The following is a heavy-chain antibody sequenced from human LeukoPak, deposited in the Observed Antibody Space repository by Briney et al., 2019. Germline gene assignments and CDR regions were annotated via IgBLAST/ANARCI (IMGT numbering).Heavy chain of an antibody. CDR2: ISSSSSTI. D-gene: IGHD5-18*01. J-gene: IGHJ4*02. CDR1: GFTFSSCE. CDR3: ARDHPGYSYGHGFGY. V-gene: IGHV3-48*03. Sequence: GGSLRLSCAASGFTFSSCEMNWVRQAPGKGLEWVSYISSSSSTIYYADSVKGRFTISRDNAKNSLYLQMNSLRAEDTAVYYCARDHPGYSYGHGFGYWGQGTLVTVSS.